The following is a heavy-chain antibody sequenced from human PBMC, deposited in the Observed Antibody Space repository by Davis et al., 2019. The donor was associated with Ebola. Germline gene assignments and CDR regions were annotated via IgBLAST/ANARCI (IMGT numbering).Heavy chain of an antibody. CDR2: IGPSGNSF. Sequence: GESLKISCEVSGFTFSDYYMSWIRHAPGKRLEWIAYIGPSGNSFYCADSVKGRFTISRDNAKNSLYLQMNSLRAEDTAVYYCGRGLHLGVLDLWGQGTLVTVSS. J-gene: IGHJ5*02. V-gene: IGHV3-11*04. D-gene: IGHD3-16*01. CDR3: GRGLHLGVLDL. CDR1: GFTFSDYY.